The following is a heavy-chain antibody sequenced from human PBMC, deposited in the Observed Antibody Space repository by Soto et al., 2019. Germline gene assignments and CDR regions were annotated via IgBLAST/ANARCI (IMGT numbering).Heavy chain of an antibody. CDR3: AHSGVDFWSGYLA. J-gene: IGHJ5*02. V-gene: IGHV3-23*01. D-gene: IGHD3-3*01. Sequence: EVQLSESGGGLVQPGGSLRLSCAASGLTFTNYAMSWVRQAPGKGLEWVSAISGSGANTFYVDSVKGRFTVSRDNSENTLYLQMNSLRAEDTAVYFCAHSGVDFWSGYLAWGQGTLVTVSS. CDR1: GLTFTNYA. CDR2: ISGSGANT.